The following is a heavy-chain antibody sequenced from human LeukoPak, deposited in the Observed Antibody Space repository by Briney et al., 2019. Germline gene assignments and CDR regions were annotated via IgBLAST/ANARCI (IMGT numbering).Heavy chain of an antibody. CDR1: GFTFSSYS. Sequence: GGSLRLSCAASGFTFSSYSMNWVRQAPGEGLEWVSSISSSSSYIYYADSVKGRFTISRDNAKDSLYLQMNSLGAEDTAVYYCARGGDYDILTGYLPFDYWGQGTLVTVSS. D-gene: IGHD3-9*01. J-gene: IGHJ4*02. V-gene: IGHV3-21*01. CDR3: ARGGDYDILTGYLPFDY. CDR2: ISSSSSYI.